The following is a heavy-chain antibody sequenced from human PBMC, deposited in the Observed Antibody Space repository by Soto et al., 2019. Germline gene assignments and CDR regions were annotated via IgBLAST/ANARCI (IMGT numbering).Heavy chain of an antibody. J-gene: IGHJ4*02. Sequence: SETLSLTCAVYGRSFSGYYWSWIRQPPGKGLEWVGDINHSGSTSYNPSLKSRVTISVDTSRNQFSLKLSSVTAADTVVYYCARTYRRNPLDFRGQRTLVTVSS. V-gene: IGHV4-34*01. D-gene: IGHD2-2*01. CDR1: GRSFSGYY. CDR2: INHSGST. CDR3: ARTYRRNPLDF.